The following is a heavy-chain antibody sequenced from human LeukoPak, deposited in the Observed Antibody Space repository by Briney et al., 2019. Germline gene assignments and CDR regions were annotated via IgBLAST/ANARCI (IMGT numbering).Heavy chain of an antibody. V-gene: IGHV4-59*01. J-gene: IGHJ3*02. D-gene: IGHD5-18*01. CDR3: ARGLQPHAFDI. CDR1: GGSISSYY. Sequence: PSETLSLTCAVSGGSISSYYWSWVRQPPGKGLEWIGYIYYSGSTNYNPSLKSRVTISVDTFKNQFSLKLSSVTAADTAVYYCARGLQPHAFDIWGQGTMVTVSS. CDR2: IYYSGST.